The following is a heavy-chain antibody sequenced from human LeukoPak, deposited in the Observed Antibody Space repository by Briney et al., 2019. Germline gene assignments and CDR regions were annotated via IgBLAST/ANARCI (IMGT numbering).Heavy chain of an antibody. V-gene: IGHV4-34*01. CDR2: INHSGST. J-gene: IGHJ5*02. CDR1: GGSFSGYY. Sequence: PSETLSLTCAVYGGSFSGYYWSWIRQPPGKGLEWIGEINHSGSTNYNPSLKSRVTISVDTSTNQFSLKLSSVTAADTAVYYCARGRIMITFGGVIANRFDPWGQGTLVTVSS. CDR3: ARGRIMITFGGVIANRFDP. D-gene: IGHD3-16*02.